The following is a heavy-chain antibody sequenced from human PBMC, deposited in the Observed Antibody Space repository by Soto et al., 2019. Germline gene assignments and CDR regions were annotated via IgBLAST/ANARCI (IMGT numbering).Heavy chain of an antibody. CDR3: ARRVDTDMVGYDY. Sequence: SGTLSLTCAVYGGSFSRYYWSWIRQPPGKGLEWIGEINHSGSTDYNPSLKSRVTISVDTSKNQFSLKLSSVTAADTAVYYCARRVDTDMVGYDYWGQGTLVTVSS. V-gene: IGHV4-34*01. J-gene: IGHJ4*02. CDR1: GGSFSRYY. CDR2: INHSGST. D-gene: IGHD5-18*01.